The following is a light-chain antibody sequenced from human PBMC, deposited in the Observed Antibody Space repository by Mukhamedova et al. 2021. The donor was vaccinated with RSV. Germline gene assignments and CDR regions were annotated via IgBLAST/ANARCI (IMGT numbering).Light chain of an antibody. V-gene: IGLV2-11*01. Sequence: TISCTGTSSDVGGYNYVSWYHQHPGKAPKLMIYDVSKRPSGVPDRFSGSKSGNTASLTISGLQAEDEADYYCCPYAGSYTWVFG. CDR2: DVS. J-gene: IGLJ3*02. CDR1: SSDVGGYNY. CDR3: CPYAGSYTWV.